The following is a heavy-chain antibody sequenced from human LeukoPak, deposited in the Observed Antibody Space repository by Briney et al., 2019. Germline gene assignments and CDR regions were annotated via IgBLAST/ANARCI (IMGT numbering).Heavy chain of an antibody. CDR2: ISRSASNI. Sequence: GGSLRLSCVASGFSFSSYNMNWVRQAPGKGLEWVPSISRSASNIYYADSAKGRFTISRENAKHSFYLQMNSLRAEDTALFYCARDPEGFGATYFDYWGQGPLVTVPS. J-gene: IGHJ4*02. CDR1: GFSFSSYN. CDR3: ARDPEGFGATYFDY. V-gene: IGHV3-21*01. D-gene: IGHD3-16*01.